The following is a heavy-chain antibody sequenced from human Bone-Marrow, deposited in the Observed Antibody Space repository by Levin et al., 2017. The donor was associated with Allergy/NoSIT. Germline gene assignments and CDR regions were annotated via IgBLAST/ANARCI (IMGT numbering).Heavy chain of an antibody. Sequence: QPGGSLRLSCVASGFIFSTYGIHWVRQSPGKGLEWVAVVSHDGSKKYYADSVKGRFTLSRDNSKNTVYLQTNSLRAEDTAVYYCAKDVRQNYAWLLSDFDYWGQGTLVTVSS. CDR1: GFIFSTYG. J-gene: IGHJ4*02. V-gene: IGHV3-30*18. D-gene: IGHD3-9*01. CDR3: AKDVRQNYAWLLSDFDY. CDR2: VSHDGSKK.